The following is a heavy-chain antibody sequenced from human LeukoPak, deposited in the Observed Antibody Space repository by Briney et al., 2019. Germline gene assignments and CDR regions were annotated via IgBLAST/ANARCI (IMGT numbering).Heavy chain of an antibody. CDR1: GGTFSSYT. D-gene: IGHD5-18*01. Sequence: SVKVSCKASGGTFSSYTISWVRHAPGQGLEWMGRIIPILGIANYAQKFQGRVTITADKSTSTAYMELSSLRSEDTAVYYCAREKDSYGLESNWFDPWGQGTLVTVSS. CDR2: IIPILGIA. J-gene: IGHJ5*02. V-gene: IGHV1-69*04. CDR3: AREKDSYGLESNWFDP.